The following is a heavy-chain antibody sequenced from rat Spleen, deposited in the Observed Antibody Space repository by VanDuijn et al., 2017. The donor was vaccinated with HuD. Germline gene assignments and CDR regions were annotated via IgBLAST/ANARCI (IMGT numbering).Heavy chain of an antibody. D-gene: IGHD1-4*01. J-gene: IGHJ4*01. Sequence: EVQLVESGGDLVQPGRSMQLSCAASGFTFSNHYMAWVRQAPTKGLEWVATISTGGGNTYYRDSVKGRFTVSRDNAKSTLYLQMDSLRSEDTATYYCARQGDGYNYFVMDVWGQGASVTVSS. CDR3: ARQGDGYNYFVMDV. V-gene: IGHV5-25*01. CDR1: GFTFSNHY. CDR2: ISTGGGNT.